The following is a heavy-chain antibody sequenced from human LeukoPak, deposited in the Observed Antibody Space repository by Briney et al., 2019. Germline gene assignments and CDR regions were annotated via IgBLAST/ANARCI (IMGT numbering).Heavy chain of an antibody. CDR3: ARDHCSGGSCYPY. D-gene: IGHD2-15*01. CDR2: IYYSGST. J-gene: IGHJ4*02. Sequence: SETLSLTCTVSGGSISSYYWSWIRQPPGKGLEWIGYIYYSGSTNYNPSLKSRVTISVDTSKNQFSLKLSSVTAADTAVYYCARDHCSGGSCYPYWGQGTLVTVSS. CDR1: GGSISSYY. V-gene: IGHV4-59*01.